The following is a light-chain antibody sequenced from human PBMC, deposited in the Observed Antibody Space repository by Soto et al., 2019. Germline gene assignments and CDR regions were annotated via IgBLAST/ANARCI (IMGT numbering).Light chain of an antibody. CDR3: QQYNNWPPFT. J-gene: IGKJ3*01. CDR2: GAS. V-gene: IGKV3-15*01. CDR1: QSVSSN. Sequence: EIVMTQSPATLSVSPGERATLSCRASQSVSSNLAWYQQKPGQAPRLLIYGASTRATGIPARFSGSASGTEFTLTISSLQSEDFAVYYCQQYNNWPPFTFGPGTNVDIK.